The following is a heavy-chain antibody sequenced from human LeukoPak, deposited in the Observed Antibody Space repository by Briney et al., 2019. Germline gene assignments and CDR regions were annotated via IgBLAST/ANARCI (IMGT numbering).Heavy chain of an antibody. CDR2: IIPIFGTA. CDR3: ARGLNYYDSSGQGY. CDR1: GGTFSNYA. V-gene: IGHV1-69*13. D-gene: IGHD3-22*01. J-gene: IGHJ4*02. Sequence: SVTVSCKASGGTFSNYAISWVRQAPGQGREWMGGIIPIFGTANYAQKFQGRVTITADESTSTAYMELSSLRSEDTAVYYCARGLNYYDSSGQGYWGQGTLVTVSS.